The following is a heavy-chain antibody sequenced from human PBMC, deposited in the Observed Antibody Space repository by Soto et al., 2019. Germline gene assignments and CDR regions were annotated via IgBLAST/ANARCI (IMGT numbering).Heavy chain of an antibody. D-gene: IGHD3-9*01. Sequence: SETLSLTCTVSGGSINNYYWSWIRQPPGKGLEWIGYIYYSGSTNYNPSLKSRVTISVDTSKNQFSLKLSSVTAADTAVYYCGRVPPHYNILTGYPNNWFDPWGQGTLVTVSS. CDR2: IYYSGST. J-gene: IGHJ5*02. CDR1: GGSINNYY. V-gene: IGHV4-59*01. CDR3: GRVPPHYNILTGYPNNWFDP.